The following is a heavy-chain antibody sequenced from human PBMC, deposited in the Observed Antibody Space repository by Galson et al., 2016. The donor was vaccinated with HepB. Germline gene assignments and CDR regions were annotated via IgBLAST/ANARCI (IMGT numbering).Heavy chain of an antibody. D-gene: IGHD2-2*01. CDR1: GYTFTNNW. V-gene: IGHV5-51*01. Sequence: QSGAEVKKPGESLKMSCKGSGYTFTNNWIGWVRQMPGKGLEWMGIINPADSEIRYSPSLQGQVTISVDKSINTAYLQWSSLKASDTAMYYCARQGCGSTSCQSVDCWGQGALVTVSS. CDR3: ARQGCGSTSCQSVDC. CDR2: INPADSEI. J-gene: IGHJ4*02.